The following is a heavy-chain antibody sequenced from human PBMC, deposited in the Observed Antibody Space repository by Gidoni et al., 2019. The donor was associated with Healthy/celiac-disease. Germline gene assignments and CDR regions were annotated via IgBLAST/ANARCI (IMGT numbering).Heavy chain of an antibody. V-gene: IGHV3-9*01. D-gene: IGHD5-12*01. CDR1: GFPFDDYA. J-gene: IGHJ5*02. Sequence: ELQLVESGGGLVQPGRSLRLSCAASGFPFDDYAMHWVRQAPGKGLEWVSGISWNSGSIGYADSVKGRFTISRDNAKNSLYLQMNSLRAEDTALYYCAKDRGLGYHQEGFDPWGQGTLVTVSS. CDR3: AKDRGLGYHQEGFDP. CDR2: ISWNSGSI.